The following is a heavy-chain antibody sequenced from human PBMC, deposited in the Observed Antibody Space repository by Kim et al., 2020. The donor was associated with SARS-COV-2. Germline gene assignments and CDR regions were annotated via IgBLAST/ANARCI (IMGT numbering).Heavy chain of an antibody. Sequence: SETLSLTCTVSGGSISSYYWSWIRQPPGKGLEWIGYIYYSGSTNYNPSLKSRVTISVDTSKNQFSLKLSSVTAADTAVYYCARAVAWPYYYGMDVWGQGTTVTVSS. CDR3: ARAVAWPYYYGMDV. CDR2: IYYSGST. V-gene: IGHV4-59*01. J-gene: IGHJ6*02. CDR1: GGSISSYY.